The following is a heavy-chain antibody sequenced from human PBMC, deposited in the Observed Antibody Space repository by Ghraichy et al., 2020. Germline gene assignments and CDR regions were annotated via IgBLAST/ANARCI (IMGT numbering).Heavy chain of an antibody. V-gene: IGHV4-34*01. J-gene: IGHJ4*02. CDR3: ARGRYCGGDSCYPRPSSFDF. Sequence: SQTLSLTCAVSGGSFGGYYWNLIRQPPGKGLEWLGEINTFGRTNYNPSLGSRVTFSVDTFHNQFSLRLASVTAADTATYYCARGRYCGGDSCYPRPSSFDFWGQGTLVSVSS. CDR1: GGSFGGYY. D-gene: IGHD2-21*02. CDR2: INTFGRT.